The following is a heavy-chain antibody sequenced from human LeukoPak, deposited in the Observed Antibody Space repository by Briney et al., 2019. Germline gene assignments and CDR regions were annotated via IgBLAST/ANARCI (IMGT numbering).Heavy chain of an antibody. V-gene: IGHV4-4*07. J-gene: IGHJ6*03. Sequence: SETLSLTCTVSGGSIINYYWSWIRQSAGQGLEWIGRIYGNGITDYNASLKSRVTMSLDTSRKQFPLRLTSVTAADTAVYYCARLKFYDSTGHSPGYYMDVWGKGTTVSVFS. CDR2: IYGNGIT. D-gene: IGHD3-22*01. CDR3: ARLKFYDSTGHSPGYYMDV. CDR1: GGSIINYY.